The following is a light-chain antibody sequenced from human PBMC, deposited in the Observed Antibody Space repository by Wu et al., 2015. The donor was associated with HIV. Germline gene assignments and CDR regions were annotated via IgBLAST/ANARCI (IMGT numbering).Light chain of an antibody. CDR3: QQFEF. Sequence: EIIMTQSPASLSVSPGERVTLSCRASQSVGSDLAWYQQKPGQAPRLLMSDASTRATGIPARFSGSGSGTDFFLTINKLDREDFAVYYCQQFEFFGLGSEL. CDR1: QSVGSD. V-gene: IGKV3D-15*01. J-gene: IGKJ2*01. CDR2: DAS.